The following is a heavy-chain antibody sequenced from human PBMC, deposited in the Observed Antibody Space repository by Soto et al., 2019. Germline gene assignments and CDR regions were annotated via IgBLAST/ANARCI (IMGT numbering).Heavy chain of an antibody. CDR3: ARGPELITYYYDSSGYYLRGAQYNWFDP. J-gene: IGHJ5*02. V-gene: IGHV1-69*13. CDR2: IIPIFGTA. CDR1: GGTFSSYA. Sequence: SVKVSCKASGGTFSSYAISWVRQAPGQGLEWMGGIIPIFGTANYAQKFQGRVTITADESTSTAYMELSSLRSEDTAVYYCARGPELITYYYDSSGYYLRGAQYNWFDPWGQGTLVTSPQ. D-gene: IGHD3-22*01.